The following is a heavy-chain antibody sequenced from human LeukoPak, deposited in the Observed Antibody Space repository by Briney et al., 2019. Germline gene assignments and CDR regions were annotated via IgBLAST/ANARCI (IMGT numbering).Heavy chain of an antibody. Sequence: SVKVSCKASGGTFSSYAISWVRQAPGQGLEWMGGIIPTFGTANYAQKFQGRVTITADESTSTAYMELSSLRSEDTAVYYCARVQLERLHYYYYGMDVWGQGTTVTVSS. J-gene: IGHJ6*02. CDR2: IIPTFGTA. V-gene: IGHV1-69*01. D-gene: IGHD1-1*01. CDR3: ARVQLERLHYYYYGMDV. CDR1: GGTFSSYA.